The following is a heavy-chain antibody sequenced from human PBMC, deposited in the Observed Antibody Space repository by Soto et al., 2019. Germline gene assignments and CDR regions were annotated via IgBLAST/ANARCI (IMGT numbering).Heavy chain of an antibody. CDR3: ARGGGGVEMATTDY. Sequence: QVQLQESGPGLVKPSQTLSLTCTVSGGSISSGDYYWCWIRQPPGKGLGWIGYIYYSGSTYYNPPLTSRVTISVHTSKNQLSLELSYVTAADTAVYYCARGGGGVEMATTDYWGQGTLVTVSS. J-gene: IGHJ4*02. CDR2: IYYSGST. V-gene: IGHV4-30-4*01. CDR1: GGSISSGDYY. D-gene: IGHD5-12*01.